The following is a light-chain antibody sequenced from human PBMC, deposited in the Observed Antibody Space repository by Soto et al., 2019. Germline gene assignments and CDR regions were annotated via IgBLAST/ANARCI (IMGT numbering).Light chain of an antibody. Sequence: QSVLTQPASVSGSPGQSITISCTGTSSDVGRYNLVSWYQQHPGKAPKLMIFEGSERPSGVSNRFSGSKSGNTASLTISGVQSEDEADYFCCSYAGSGTYVFGTGTKPTVL. CDR1: SSDVGRYNL. CDR2: EGS. J-gene: IGLJ1*01. CDR3: CSYAGSGTYV. V-gene: IGLV2-23*01.